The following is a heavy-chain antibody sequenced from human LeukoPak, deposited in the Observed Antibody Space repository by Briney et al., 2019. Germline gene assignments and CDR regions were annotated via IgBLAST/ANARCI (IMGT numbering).Heavy chain of an antibody. CDR2: IRHDGNAK. J-gene: IGHJ4*02. Sequence: PGGSLRLSCAASGFAFSDFWMSWVRQAPGKGLEWVANIRHDGNAKNYVPSVRGRFTISRDNAKNSLYLQINSLRVEDTAVYYCATSHDSAGYDWGQGTLVNVSS. V-gene: IGHV3-7*01. CDR3: ATSHDSAGYD. D-gene: IGHD3-22*01. CDR1: GFAFSDFW.